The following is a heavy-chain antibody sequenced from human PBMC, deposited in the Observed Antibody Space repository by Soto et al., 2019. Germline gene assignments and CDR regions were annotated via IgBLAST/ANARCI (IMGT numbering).Heavy chain of an antibody. Sequence: SETLSLTCAVSGGSISSSNWWSWVRQPPGRGLEWIGEIYPSGSSNYNSSLKSRVSISVDKSKNQFSLKLSSMTAADTAVYYCARDKITGLFDYWGQGTLVTVSS. D-gene: IGHD2-8*02. CDR2: IYPSGSS. CDR1: GGSISSSNW. CDR3: ARDKITGLFDY. J-gene: IGHJ4*02. V-gene: IGHV4-4*02.